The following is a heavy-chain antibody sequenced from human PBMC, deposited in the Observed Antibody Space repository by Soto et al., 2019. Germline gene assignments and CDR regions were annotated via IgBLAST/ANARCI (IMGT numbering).Heavy chain of an antibody. CDR3: ARRSIIAAAGKGGYYYYGMDV. V-gene: IGHV1-69*13. CDR1: GGTFSSYA. D-gene: IGHD6-13*01. J-gene: IGHJ6*02. CDR2: IIPIFGTA. Sequence: GASVKVSCKASGGTFSSYAISWVRQAPGQGLEWMGGIIPIFGTANYAQKFQGRVTITADESTSTAYMELSSLRSEDTAVYYCARRSIIAAAGKGGYYYYGMDVWGQGTTVTVSS.